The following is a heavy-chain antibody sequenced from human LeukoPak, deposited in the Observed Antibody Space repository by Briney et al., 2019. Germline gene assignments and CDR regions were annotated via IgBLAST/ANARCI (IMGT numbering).Heavy chain of an antibody. CDR2: IRYDGSNK. V-gene: IGHV3-30*02. Sequence: GGSLRLSCAASGFTFSSYGMHWVRQAPGKGLEWVAFIRYDGSNKYYADSVKGRFTISRDNSKNTLYLQMNSPRAEDTAVYYCAKDPGAAAGTKRYNWFDPWGQGTLVTVSS. CDR1: GFTFSSYG. CDR3: AKDPGAAAGTKRYNWFDP. J-gene: IGHJ5*02. D-gene: IGHD6-13*01.